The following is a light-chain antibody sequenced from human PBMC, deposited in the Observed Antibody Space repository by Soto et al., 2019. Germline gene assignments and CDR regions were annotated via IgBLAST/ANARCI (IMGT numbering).Light chain of an antibody. CDR3: QQYGSSPNT. CDR2: GAS. Sequence: EIVLTQSPGTLSLSPGERATLSCRASQSVSSSYLAWYQQKPGQAPRLLIYGASSRVTGIPDRFSGSGSGTEFTLTISRLEPEDFAVYYCQQYGSSPNTFGGGTKVEIK. CDR1: QSVSSSY. V-gene: IGKV3-20*01. J-gene: IGKJ4*01.